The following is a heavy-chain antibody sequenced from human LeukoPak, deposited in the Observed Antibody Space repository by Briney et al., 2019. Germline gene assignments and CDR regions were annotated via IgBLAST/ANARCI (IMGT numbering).Heavy chain of an antibody. V-gene: IGHV3-21*01. CDR2: ISSSSSYI. D-gene: IGHD1-26*01. CDR1: GFTFSSYS. Sequence: SGGSLRLSCAASGFTFSSYSMNWVRQAPGKGLEWVSSISSSSSYIYYADSVKGRFTISRDNAKNSLYLQMNSLRAEDTAVYYCAKPPYSGSYLVGFDYWGQGTLVTVSS. J-gene: IGHJ4*02. CDR3: AKPPYSGSYLVGFDY.